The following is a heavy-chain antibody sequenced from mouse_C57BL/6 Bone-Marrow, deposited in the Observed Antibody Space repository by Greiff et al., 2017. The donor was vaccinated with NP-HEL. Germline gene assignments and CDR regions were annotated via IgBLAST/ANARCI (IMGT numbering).Heavy chain of an antibody. J-gene: IGHJ2*01. CDR1: GFTFSDYY. V-gene: IGHV5-12*01. Sequence: EVKVVESGGGLVQPGGSLKLSCAASGFTFSDYYMYWVRQTPEKRLEWVAYISNGGGSTYYPDTVKGRFTISRDNAKNTLYLQMSRLKSEDTAMYYCASHPLYYFDYWGQGTTLTVSS. CDR2: ISNGGGST. CDR3: ASHPLYYFDY.